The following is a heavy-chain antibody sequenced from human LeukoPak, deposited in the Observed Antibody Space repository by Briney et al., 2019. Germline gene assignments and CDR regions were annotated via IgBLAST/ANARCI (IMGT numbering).Heavy chain of an antibody. CDR3: AREGPAGQWLVRRYFDY. Sequence: GGSLRLSCVVSGFTFSSYWMSWVRQAPGKGLEWVANIKQDGSEKYYVDSVKGRFTISRDNAKNSLYLQMNSLRAEDTAVYYCAREGPAGQWLVRRYFDYWGQGTLVTVSS. D-gene: IGHD6-19*01. V-gene: IGHV3-7*01. CDR2: IKQDGSEK. J-gene: IGHJ4*02. CDR1: GFTFSSYW.